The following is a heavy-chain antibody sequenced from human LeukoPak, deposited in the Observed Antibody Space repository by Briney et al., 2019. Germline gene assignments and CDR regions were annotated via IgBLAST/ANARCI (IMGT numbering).Heavy chain of an antibody. Sequence: SETLSLTCTVSGGSISSYYWSWIRQPPGKGLEWIGYIYYSGSTNYNPSLKGRVTISVDTSKNQFSLKLSSVTAADTAVYYCARYMVRGVIMSRHKYFDYWGQGTLVTVSS. D-gene: IGHD3-10*01. CDR3: ARYMVRGVIMSRHKYFDY. V-gene: IGHV4-59*01. CDR2: IYYSGST. J-gene: IGHJ4*02. CDR1: GGSISSYY.